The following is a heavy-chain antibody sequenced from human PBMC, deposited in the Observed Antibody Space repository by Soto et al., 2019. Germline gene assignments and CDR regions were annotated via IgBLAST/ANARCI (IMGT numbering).Heavy chain of an antibody. CDR1: GFSLRTTGVG. CDR2: LYWDDDN. J-gene: IGHJ3*02. D-gene: IGHD6-19*01. V-gene: IGHV2-5*02. CDR3: AHNPPQDSGAFDI. Sequence: SGPTLVNPTQALTLTCTFSGFSLRTTGVGVGWIRQPPGKALEWLALLYWDDDNRSNPSLKSRLTLTKDTSKSQVVLTLTNVDPADTATYYCAHNPPQDSGAFDIWGQGTMVTVSS.